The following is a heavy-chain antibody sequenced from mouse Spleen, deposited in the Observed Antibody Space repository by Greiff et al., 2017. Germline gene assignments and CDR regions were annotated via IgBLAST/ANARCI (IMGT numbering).Heavy chain of an antibody. CDR2: IYPRSGNT. CDR1: GYTFTSYG. CDR3: ARAALRNWDWFAY. V-gene: IGHV1-81*01. J-gene: IGHJ3*01. Sequence: QVQLKESGAELARPGASVKLSCKASGYTFTSYGISWVKQRTGQGLEWIGEIYPRSGNTYYNEKFKGKATLTADKSSSTAYMELRSLTSEDSAVYFCARAALRNWDWFAYWGQGTLVTVSA. D-gene: IGHD4-1*01.